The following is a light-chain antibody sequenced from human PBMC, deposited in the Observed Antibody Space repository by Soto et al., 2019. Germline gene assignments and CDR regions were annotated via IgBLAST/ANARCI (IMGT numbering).Light chain of an antibody. V-gene: IGLV2-14*01. CDR1: SSDVGGYNY. CDR2: DVS. Sequence: QSALTQPASVSGSPGQSITISCPGTSSDVGGYNYVSWYQQHPGKAPKLMIYDVSNRPSGVSNRFSGSKSGNTASLTISGLHAEDEADYSCSSYTSSSTEVFGTGTKLTVL. J-gene: IGLJ1*01. CDR3: SSYTSSSTEV.